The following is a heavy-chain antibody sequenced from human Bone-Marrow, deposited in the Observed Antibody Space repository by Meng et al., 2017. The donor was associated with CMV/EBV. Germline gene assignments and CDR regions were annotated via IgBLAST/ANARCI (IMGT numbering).Heavy chain of an antibody. CDR1: GGSISSYY. Sequence: SETLSLTCTVSGGSISSYYWSWIRQPPGKGLEWIGYIYHSGSTNYNPSLKSRVTISVDTSKNQFSLKLSSVTAADTAVYYCARASPGYYYYYGMDVWGQGTTVTVSS. V-gene: IGHV4-59*01. CDR2: IYHSGST. J-gene: IGHJ6*02. CDR3: ARASPGYYYYYGMDV.